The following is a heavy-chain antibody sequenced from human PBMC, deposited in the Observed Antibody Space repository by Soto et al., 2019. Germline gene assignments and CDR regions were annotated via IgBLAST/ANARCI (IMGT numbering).Heavy chain of an antibody. CDR2: ISYDGSNK. Sequence: GGSLRLSCAASGFTFSSYAMHWVRQAPGKGLEWVAVISYDGSNKYYADSVKGRFTISRDNSKNTLYLQMNSLRAEDTAVYYCARSSSWRLYYFDYWGQGTLVTVSS. CDR1: GFTFSSYA. V-gene: IGHV3-30-3*01. CDR3: ARSSSWRLYYFDY. J-gene: IGHJ4*02. D-gene: IGHD6-13*01.